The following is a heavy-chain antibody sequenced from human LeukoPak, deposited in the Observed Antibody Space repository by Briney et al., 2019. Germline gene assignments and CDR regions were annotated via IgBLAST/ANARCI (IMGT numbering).Heavy chain of an antibody. CDR1: GYSISSGYY. J-gene: IGHJ3*02. Sequence: SETLSLTCTVSGYSISSGYYWGWIRQPPGKGLEWIGSIYHSGSTYYNPSLKSRVTISVDTSKNQFSLKLSSVTAADTAVYYCARDTGPLDAFDIWGQGTMVTVSS. V-gene: IGHV4-38-2*02. CDR3: ARDTGPLDAFDI. CDR2: IYHSGST. D-gene: IGHD1-14*01.